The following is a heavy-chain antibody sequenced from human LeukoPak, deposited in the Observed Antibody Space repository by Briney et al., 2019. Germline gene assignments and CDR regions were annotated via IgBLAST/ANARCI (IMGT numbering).Heavy chain of an antibody. CDR1: GYTLTGYY. D-gene: IGHD1-26*01. V-gene: IGHV1-2*06. CDR3: AREGIVGATNLDY. CDR2: INPNSGGT. J-gene: IGHJ4*02. Sequence: PEASVKVSCQASGYTLTGYYMHWVRQAPGQGLEWMGRINPNSGGTNYAQKFQGRVTMTRDTSVSTAYMEVSRLRSDDTAVYYCAREGIVGATNLDYWGQGTLVTVSS.